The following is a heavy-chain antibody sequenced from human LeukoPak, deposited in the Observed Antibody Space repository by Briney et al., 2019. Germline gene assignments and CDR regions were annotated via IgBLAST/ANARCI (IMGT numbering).Heavy chain of an antibody. Sequence: ASVKVSSKASGYTFTGYYMHWVRQAPGQGLEWMGWINPNSGGTNYAQKFQGRVTMTRDTSISTAYMELSRLRSDDTAVYYCEVAAAGTSFDYWGQGTLVTVSS. V-gene: IGHV1-2*02. D-gene: IGHD6-13*01. CDR1: GYTFTGYY. CDR2: INPNSGGT. CDR3: EVAAAGTSFDY. J-gene: IGHJ4*02.